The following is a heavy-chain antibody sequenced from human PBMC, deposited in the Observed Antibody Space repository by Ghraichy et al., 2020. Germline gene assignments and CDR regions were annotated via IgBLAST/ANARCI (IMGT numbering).Heavy chain of an antibody. J-gene: IGHJ5*02. CDR1: GGSFSNNY. Sequence: TLSLTCAVSGGSFSNNYWTWIRQNPGKGLEWIGEIYHDGATHYNPALKSRVTISVDTSKIQFSLNLTSVTPADTGVYYCARQSRMGSGWYGWFDPWGQGILVTVSS. D-gene: IGHD6-13*01. CDR3: ARQSRMGSGWYGWFDP. CDR2: IYHDGAT. V-gene: IGHV4-34*01.